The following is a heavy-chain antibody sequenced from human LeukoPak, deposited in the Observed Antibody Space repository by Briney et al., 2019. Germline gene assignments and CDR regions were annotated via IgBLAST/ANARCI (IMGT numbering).Heavy chain of an antibody. V-gene: IGHV3-48*03. CDR1: GFTFSSYE. D-gene: IGHD6-13*01. J-gene: IGHJ5*02. CDR3: ARVGGGAAAGFDP. Sequence: GGSLRLSCAASGFTFSSYEMNWVRQAPGKGLEWVSYISSSGSTIYYADSVKGRFTISRDKAKNSLYLQMNSLRAEDTAVYYCARVGGGAAAGFDPWGQGTLVTVSS. CDR2: ISSSGSTI.